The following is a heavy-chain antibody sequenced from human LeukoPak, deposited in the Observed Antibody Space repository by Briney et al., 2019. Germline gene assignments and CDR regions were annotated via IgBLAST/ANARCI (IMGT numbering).Heavy chain of an antibody. D-gene: IGHD6-6*01. V-gene: IGHV3-30*03. J-gene: IGHJ4*02. Sequence: GGSLRLSCAPSGFTFSRHGMHWVRQAPGKGLEWVAIISNDGSRKYYAHSVEGRFTISRDNSKNTLYLQMDSLRAEDTAVYYCARDRARNYFDYWGQGTLVTVSS. CDR2: ISNDGSRK. CDR1: GFTFSRHG. CDR3: ARDRARNYFDY.